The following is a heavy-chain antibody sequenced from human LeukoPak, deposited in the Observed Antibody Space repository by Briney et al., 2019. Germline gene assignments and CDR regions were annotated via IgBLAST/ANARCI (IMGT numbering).Heavy chain of an antibody. CDR2: ISYDGSNK. CDR3: AKATTGTTKGAFDI. Sequence: GGSLRLSCAASGFTFSSYAMHWVRQAPGKGLEWVAVISYDGSNKYYADSVKGRFTISRDNSKNTLYLQMNSLRAEDTAVYYCAKATTGTTKGAFDIWGQGTMVTVSS. V-gene: IGHV3-30*04. J-gene: IGHJ3*02. D-gene: IGHD1-1*01. CDR1: GFTFSSYA.